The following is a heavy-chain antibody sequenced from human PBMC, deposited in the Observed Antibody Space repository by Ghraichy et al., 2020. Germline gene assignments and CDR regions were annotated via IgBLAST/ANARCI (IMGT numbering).Heavy chain of an antibody. CDR1: GFTFSSYS. Sequence: GSLRLSCAASGFTFSSYSMNWVRQAPGKGLEWVSSISSSSSYIYYADSVKGRFTISRDNAKNSLYLQMNSLRAEDTVVYYCARDGDLITFGGVLDYWGQGTLVTVSS. CDR2: ISSSSSYI. CDR3: ARDGDLITFGGVLDY. D-gene: IGHD3-16*01. V-gene: IGHV3-21*01. J-gene: IGHJ4*02.